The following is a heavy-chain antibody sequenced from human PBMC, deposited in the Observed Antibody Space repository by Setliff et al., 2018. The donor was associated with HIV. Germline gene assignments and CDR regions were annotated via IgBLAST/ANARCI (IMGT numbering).Heavy chain of an antibody. CDR2: MYTSGGGA. J-gene: IGHJ4*02. V-gene: IGHV1-46*01. D-gene: IGHD1-26*01. CDR3: ARVEGATATLTD. CDR1: GGTFSSYV. Sequence: ASVKVSCKASGGTFSSYVISWVRQAPGQGLEWVGLMYTSGGGAKYAQKFQGRVTMTRDTSTRTVYMELSSLRSEDTAVYYCARVEGATATLTDWGQGTLVTVSS.